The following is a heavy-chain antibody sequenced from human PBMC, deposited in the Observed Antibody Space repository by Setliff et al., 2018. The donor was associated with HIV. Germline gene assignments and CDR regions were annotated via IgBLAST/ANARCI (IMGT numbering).Heavy chain of an antibody. CDR2: INDNGGA. CDR1: GGSFSDYS. D-gene: IGHD1-1*01. CDR3: ARGRYNGDSYSGGFYYFDT. J-gene: IGHJ4*02. Sequence: SETLSLTCAVSGGSFSDYSWTWLRQPPGKALEWIGHINDNGGANYNPSLTTRATISVATPKNQFFLELTSVTAADTAVYYCARGRYNGDSYSGGFYYFDTGAREAWSPSPQ. V-gene: IGHV4-34*01.